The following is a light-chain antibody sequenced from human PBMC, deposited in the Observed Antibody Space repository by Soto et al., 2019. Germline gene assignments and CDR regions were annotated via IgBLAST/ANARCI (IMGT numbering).Light chain of an antibody. CDR2: AAS. Sequence: DIQLTQSPSSLSPSVGDSVTITCRASENISNYLNWYQQKPGKAPKLLISAASILQSGVPSRFSGSASGTDFTLTISSVQPEDFATYYCQQSFTTVRTFGLGTKVDIK. J-gene: IGKJ1*01. CDR1: ENISNY. CDR3: QQSFTTVRT. V-gene: IGKV1-39*01.